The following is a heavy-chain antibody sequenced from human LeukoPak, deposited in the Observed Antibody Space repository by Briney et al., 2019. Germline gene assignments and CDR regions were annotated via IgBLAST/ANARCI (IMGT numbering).Heavy chain of an antibody. CDR1: GFTFSNYW. J-gene: IGHJ4*02. D-gene: IGHD4-23*01. Sequence: GGSLRLSCAASGFTFSNYWMHWVRQAPGKGLVWVSRIHSDGSSTTSADSVKGRFTISRDNAENTLYLQMNSLRAEDTAVYYCARVLDYGGNSGMMFWGEGTLVTVSS. V-gene: IGHV3-74*01. CDR3: ARVLDYGGNSGMMF. CDR2: IHSDGSST.